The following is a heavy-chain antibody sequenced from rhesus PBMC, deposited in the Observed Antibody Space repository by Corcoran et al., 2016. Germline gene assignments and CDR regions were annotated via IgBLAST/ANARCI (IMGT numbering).Heavy chain of an antibody. CDR2: ISGSSGIT. CDR3: ARRSGYSFSS. V-gene: IGHV4-99*01. J-gene: IGHJ4*01. D-gene: IGHD5-24*01. CDR1: GYSLSSGYY. Sequence: QVQLQESGPGLVKPSETLSLTCAVSGYSLSSGYYWGWFRQPPGKGLEYIGYISGSSGITSYNPSLKSRVTISKDTSKNQFSLRLSSVTAADPAVYYCARRSGYSFSSWGQGVLVTVSS.